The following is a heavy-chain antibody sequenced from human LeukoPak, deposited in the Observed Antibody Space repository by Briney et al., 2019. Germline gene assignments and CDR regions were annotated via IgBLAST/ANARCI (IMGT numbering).Heavy chain of an antibody. J-gene: IGHJ3*02. Sequence: SETLSLTCSVSGGSVSTSYWSWIRQPPGKGLGWIGYIFYCGSTSYNPSLKSRVTISVDTSKNQFSLKLSSVSAADTAVFYCARPRGSGSYYRTMGYAFDIWGQGTVVTVSS. V-gene: IGHV4-59*08. CDR3: ARPRGSGSYYRTMGYAFDI. D-gene: IGHD1-26*01. CDR2: IFYCGST. CDR1: GGSVSTSY.